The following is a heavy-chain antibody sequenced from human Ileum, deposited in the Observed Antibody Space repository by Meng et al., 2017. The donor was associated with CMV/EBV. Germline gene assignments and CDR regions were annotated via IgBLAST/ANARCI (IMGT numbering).Heavy chain of an antibody. CDR3: ADPPVGF. CDR1: GFTFSDAW. J-gene: IGHJ4*02. D-gene: IGHD4-23*01. V-gene: IGHV3-7*01. CDR2: INQDGTEK. Sequence: GESLKISCAASGFTFSDAWMTWVRQAPGKGLERVAHINQDGTEKYYVDSVKGRFTISRDNAKSTLYLQMNSLRADDTAVYFCADPPVGFWGQGTLVTVSS.